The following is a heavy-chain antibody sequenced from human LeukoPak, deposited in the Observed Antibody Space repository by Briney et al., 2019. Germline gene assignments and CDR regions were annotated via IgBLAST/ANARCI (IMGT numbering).Heavy chain of an antibody. J-gene: IGHJ6*02. D-gene: IGHD3-10*01. Sequence: GGSLRLSCAASGFTFDDYAMHWVRQSPGKGLEWVSGISWNSGDIDYADSVKGRFTISRDNARNSLYLQMNSLRGEDTALYYCAKDRGRYYYYGMGVWGRGTTVTVSS. CDR2: ISWNSGDI. CDR3: AKDRGRYYYYGMGV. V-gene: IGHV3-9*01. CDR1: GFTFDDYA.